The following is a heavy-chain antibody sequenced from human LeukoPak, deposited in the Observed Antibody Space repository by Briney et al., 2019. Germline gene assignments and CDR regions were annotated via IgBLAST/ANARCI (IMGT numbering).Heavy chain of an antibody. CDR3: ARARTAATDAFDI. V-gene: IGHV1-46*01. Sequence: ASVKVSCKASGYTFTGYYMHWVRQAPGQGLEGMGIINPSGGSTSYAQKFQGRVTMTRDTSTSTVYMELSSLRSEDTAVYYCARARTAATDAFDIWGQGTMVTVSS. D-gene: IGHD6-13*01. J-gene: IGHJ3*02. CDR1: GYTFTGYY. CDR2: INPSGGST.